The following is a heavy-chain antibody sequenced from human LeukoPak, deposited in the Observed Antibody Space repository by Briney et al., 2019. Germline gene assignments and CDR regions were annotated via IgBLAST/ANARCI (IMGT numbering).Heavy chain of an antibody. D-gene: IGHD6-6*01. J-gene: IGHJ4*02. CDR3: ARGSIAARSCIDY. CDR1: GGTFSSYA. CDR2: INPNSGDT. V-gene: IGHV1-2*06. Sequence: ASVKVSCKASGGTFSSYAISWVQQAPGQGLEWMGRINPNSGDTNYAQEFLGRVTMTRDTSISTAYMELSRLRSDDTAVYYCARGSIAARSCIDYWGRGTLVTVSS.